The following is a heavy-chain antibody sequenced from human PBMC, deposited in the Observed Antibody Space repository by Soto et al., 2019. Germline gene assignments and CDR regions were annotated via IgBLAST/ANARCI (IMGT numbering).Heavy chain of an antibody. CDR1: GFSLTTSGVA. CDR3: AHRPTSTDDLYFDY. CDR2: FYWNDDK. J-gene: IGHJ4*02. D-gene: IGHD2-21*02. Sequence: QITLTESGPTMVTPTQTLTLTCSFSGFSLTTSGVAVGWFRQPPGKAPEWLALFYWNDDKRYSPSLRSRLTVTGDSSKNQVVLPLANVDPVDSGTYYCAHRPTSTDDLYFDYWGKGTLVTVSS. V-gene: IGHV2-5*01.